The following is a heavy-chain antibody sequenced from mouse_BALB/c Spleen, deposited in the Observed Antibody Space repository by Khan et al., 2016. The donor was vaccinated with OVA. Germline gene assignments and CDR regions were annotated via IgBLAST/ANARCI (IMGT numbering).Heavy chain of an antibody. CDR3: AKFTPDYYSMDY. D-gene: IGHD1-1*01. CDR1: GFSLTSYG. J-gene: IGHJ4*01. CDR2: IWGDGNT. V-gene: IGHV2-3*01. Sequence: VELVESGPGLVAPSQNLSITCTVSGFSLTSYGVNWVRQPPGKGLEWLGVIWGDGNTNYYSALISRLIISKDNSKSQVFLKLNSLQTDDTATYYCAKFTPDYYSMDYWGQGTSVTVSS.